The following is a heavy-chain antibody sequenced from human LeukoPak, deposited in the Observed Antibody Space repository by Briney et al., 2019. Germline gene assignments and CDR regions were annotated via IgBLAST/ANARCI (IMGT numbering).Heavy chain of an antibody. D-gene: IGHD1-26*01. J-gene: IGHJ4*02. Sequence: ASVKVSCKVSGYTFTAYYMHWVQQAPGKGLEWMGLVDPEDGETIYAEKFQGRVTITADTSTDTAYMELSSLRSEDTAVYYCATAEGATTGEFDYWGQGILVTVSS. CDR1: GYTFTAYY. CDR3: ATAEGATTGEFDY. CDR2: VDPEDGET. V-gene: IGHV1-69-2*01.